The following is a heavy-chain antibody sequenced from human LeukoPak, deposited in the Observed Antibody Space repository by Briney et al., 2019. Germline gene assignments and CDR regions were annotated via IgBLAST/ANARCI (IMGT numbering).Heavy chain of an antibody. J-gene: IGHJ6*03. CDR1: GGSISSYY. V-gene: IGHV4-4*07. D-gene: IGHD3-3*01. Sequence: PSETLSLTCTVSGGSISSYYWSWIRQPAGEGLKWFGRIYTRGSTNNNPSLMSRVTMSVDPSKNQFSLKLSSVTAADTAVYYCARDFEGRCDFWSGYASGYYYYYYMDVWGKGTTVTVSS. CDR2: IYTRGST. CDR3: ARDFEGRCDFWSGYASGYYYYYYMDV.